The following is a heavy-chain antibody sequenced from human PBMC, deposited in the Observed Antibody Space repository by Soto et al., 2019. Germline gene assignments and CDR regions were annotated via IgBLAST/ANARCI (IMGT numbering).Heavy chain of an antibody. CDR2: IYYSGST. Sequence: LSLTCTVPGGSISSSSYYWGWIRQPPGKGLEWIGSIYYSGSTYYNPSLKSRVTISVDTSKNQFSLKLSSVTAADTAVYYCARHGKYQLLEGNWFDPWGQGTLVTVSS. J-gene: IGHJ5*02. CDR1: GGSISSSSYY. V-gene: IGHV4-39*01. D-gene: IGHD2-2*01. CDR3: ARHGKYQLLEGNWFDP.